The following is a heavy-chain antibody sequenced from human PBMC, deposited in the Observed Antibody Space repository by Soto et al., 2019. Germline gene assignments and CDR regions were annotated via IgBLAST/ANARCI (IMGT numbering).Heavy chain of an antibody. CDR1: GYSISSGYY. V-gene: IGHV4-38-2*01. Sequence: PSETLSLTCAVSGYSISSGYYWGWIRQPPGKGLEWIGSIYHSGSTYYNPSLKSRVTISVDTSKNQFSLKLSSVTAADTTVYYCASRDYWGQGTLVTRLL. J-gene: IGHJ4*02. CDR2: IYHSGST. CDR3: ASRDY.